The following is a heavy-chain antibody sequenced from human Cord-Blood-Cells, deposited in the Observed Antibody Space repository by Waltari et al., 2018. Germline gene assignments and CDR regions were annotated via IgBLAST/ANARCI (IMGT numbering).Heavy chain of an antibody. CDR2: ISYDGSNK. CDR3: ARMGGGVDY. Sequence: GFTFSSYAMHWVRQAPGKGLEWVAVISYDGSNKYYADSVKGRFTIYRDNSKNTLYLQMNSLRAEDTAVYYCARMGGGVDYWGQGTLVTVSS. CDR1: GFTFSSYA. J-gene: IGHJ4*02. V-gene: IGHV3-30-3*01. D-gene: IGHD1-26*01.